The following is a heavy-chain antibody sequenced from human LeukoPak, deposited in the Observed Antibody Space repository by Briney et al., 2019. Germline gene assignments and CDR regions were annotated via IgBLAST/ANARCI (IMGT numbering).Heavy chain of an antibody. Sequence: SETLSLTCTVSGGSISSSSYYWGWIRQPPGKGLEWIGSIYYSGSTYYNPSLKSRVTISVDTSKNQFSLKLSSVTAADTAVYYCAGYCSGTSCYSPYWGQGTLVSVSS. V-gene: IGHV4-39*01. CDR3: AGYCSGTSCYSPY. CDR1: GGSISSSSYY. J-gene: IGHJ4*02. D-gene: IGHD2-2*01. CDR2: IYYSGST.